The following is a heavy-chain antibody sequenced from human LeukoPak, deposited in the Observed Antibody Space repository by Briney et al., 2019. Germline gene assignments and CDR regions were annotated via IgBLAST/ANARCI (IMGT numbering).Heavy chain of an antibody. CDR1: GFTFSSYE. CDR3: ARVNGNSSGHYYGMDV. CDR2: ISSSGSTI. J-gene: IGHJ6*02. Sequence: GGSLRLSCAASGFTFSSYEMNWARQAPGKGLEWVSYISSSGSTIYYADSVKGRYTISRDNAKNSLYLQMNSLRVEDTAVYYCARVNGNSSGHYYGMDVWGQGTTVTVSS. V-gene: IGHV3-48*03. D-gene: IGHD3-22*01.